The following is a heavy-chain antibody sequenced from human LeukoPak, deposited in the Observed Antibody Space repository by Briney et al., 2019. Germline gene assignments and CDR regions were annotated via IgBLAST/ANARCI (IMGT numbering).Heavy chain of an antibody. CDR1: GYNFIHYT. V-gene: IGHV1-18*01. D-gene: IGHD3-22*01. CDR2: ISGYNGDT. CDR3: ARDRRQYYDSSGYFPY. J-gene: IGHJ4*02. Sequence: GASVKVSCKTSGYNFIHYTVTWVRQAPGQGLEWMGWISGYNGDTNYAQKLQGRVTMTTDTSTSTAYMELRSLRSDDTAVYYCARDRRQYYDSSGYFPYWGQGTLVTVSS.